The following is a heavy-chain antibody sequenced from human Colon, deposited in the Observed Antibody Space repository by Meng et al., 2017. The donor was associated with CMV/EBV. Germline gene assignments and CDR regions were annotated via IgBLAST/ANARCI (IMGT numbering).Heavy chain of an antibody. D-gene: IGHD1-7*01. CDR1: GFTFSDYN. J-gene: IGHJ4*02. CDR2: ITGTSLYI. Sequence: GGSLRLSCGASGFTFSDYNMDWVRQAPGKGLEWVASITGTSLYIYYADSVKGRFTISRDNAKNSLYLQMDSLTADDTAVYYCVRDQSKGPTNWNYEYYFDHWGQGALVTVSS. CDR3: VRDQSKGPTNWNYEYYFDH. V-gene: IGHV3-21*01.